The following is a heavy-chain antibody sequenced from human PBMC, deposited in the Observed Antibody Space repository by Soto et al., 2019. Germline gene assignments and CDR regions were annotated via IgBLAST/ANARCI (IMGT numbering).Heavy chain of an antibody. CDR1: GGSISSGDYY. CDR3: ARHSSGWNYYYYYMDV. J-gene: IGHJ6*03. V-gene: IGHV4-61*08. CDR2: IYYSGST. D-gene: IGHD6-19*01. Sequence: AETLSLTCTVSGGSISSGDYYWNWIRQHPGKGLEWIGYIYYSGSTNYNPSLKGRVTISVDTSKNQFSLKLSSVTAADTAVYYCARHSSGWNYYYYYMDVWGKGTTVTVSS.